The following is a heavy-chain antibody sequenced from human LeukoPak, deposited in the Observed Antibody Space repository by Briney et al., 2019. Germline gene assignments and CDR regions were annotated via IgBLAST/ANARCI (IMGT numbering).Heavy chain of an antibody. J-gene: IGHJ4*02. Sequence: SQTLSLTCTVSGGSISSGDYYWSWIRQPPGKGLEWIGYIYYSGSTYYNPSLKSRVTISVDTSKNQFSLKLSSVTAADTAVYYCARQWSNTAARNDFDYWGQGTLVTVSS. CDR3: ARQWSNTAARNDFDY. V-gene: IGHV4-30-4*08. CDR2: IYYSGST. CDR1: GGSISSGDYY. D-gene: IGHD6-6*01.